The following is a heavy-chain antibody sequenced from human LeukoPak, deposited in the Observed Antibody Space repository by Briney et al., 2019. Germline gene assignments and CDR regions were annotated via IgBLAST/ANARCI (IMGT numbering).Heavy chain of an antibody. Sequence: VASVKVSCKASGYTFTSYGISWVRQAPGQGLEWMGWISAYNGNTNYAQKLQGRVTMTTDTSTSTAYMELRSLRSDDTAVYYCARDLRYYDSSGYLSIDYWGQGTLVTVSS. V-gene: IGHV1-18*01. CDR1: GYTFTSYG. CDR3: ARDLRYYDSSGYLSIDY. J-gene: IGHJ4*02. D-gene: IGHD3-22*01. CDR2: ISAYNGNT.